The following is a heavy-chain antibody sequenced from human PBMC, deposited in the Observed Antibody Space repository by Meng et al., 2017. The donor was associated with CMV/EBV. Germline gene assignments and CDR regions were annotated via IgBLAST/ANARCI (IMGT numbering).Heavy chain of an antibody. J-gene: IGHJ4*02. D-gene: IGHD1-20*01. Sequence: GPLRLSCAVYGGSFSGYYWIWIRQPPGKGLEWIGEINHSGSSTYNPSLKSRVTISVDTSKNQFSLKLTSVTVADTAVYYCARRLDVIGTLPDYWGQGTLVTVSS. CDR2: INHSGSS. CDR1: GGSFSGYY. V-gene: IGHV4-34*01. CDR3: ARRLDVIGTLPDY.